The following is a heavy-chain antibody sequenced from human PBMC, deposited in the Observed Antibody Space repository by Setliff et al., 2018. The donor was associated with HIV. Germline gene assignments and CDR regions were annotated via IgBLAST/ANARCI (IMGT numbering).Heavy chain of an antibody. D-gene: IGHD3-10*01. CDR2: IYYSGST. Sequence: SETLSLTCTVSGGSISSHYWSWIRQPPGKGLEWIGYIYYSGSTNYNPSLKSRVTISVDTSKNQFSLTLISVTAADTAVYYCASAYYLWPFEFWGQGTMVTV. V-gene: IGHV4-59*11. CDR1: GGSISSHY. CDR3: ASAYYLWPFEF. J-gene: IGHJ3*01.